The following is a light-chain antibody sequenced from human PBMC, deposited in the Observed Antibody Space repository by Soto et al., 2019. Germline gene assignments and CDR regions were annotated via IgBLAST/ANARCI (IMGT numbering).Light chain of an antibody. V-gene: IGKV3-20*01. J-gene: IGKJ5*01. CDR3: QQQGRSWIT. CDR1: QSVSSN. CDR2: GAS. Sequence: MVMTQAPSTLSVSPWERATLSCRASQSVSSNLAWYQQKPGQAPRLLIYGASTRATGIPDRFSGSGSGTDFTLTISRLEPEDFAVYYCQQQGRSWITFGQGTRLEIK.